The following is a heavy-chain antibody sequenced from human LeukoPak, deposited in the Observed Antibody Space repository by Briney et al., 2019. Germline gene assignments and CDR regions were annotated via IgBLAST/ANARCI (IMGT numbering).Heavy chain of an antibody. J-gene: IGHJ4*02. CDR1: GFTFSSYA. CDR3: AKEPRVATIEIFDY. Sequence: GGSLRLSCAASGFTFSSYAMHWVRQAPGKGLEWVAVISYDGSNKYYADSMKGRFTISRDNSKNTVYLQMNSLRAEDTAVYYCAKEPRVATIEIFDYWGQGTLVTVSS. D-gene: IGHD5-12*01. CDR2: ISYDGSNK. V-gene: IGHV3-30*07.